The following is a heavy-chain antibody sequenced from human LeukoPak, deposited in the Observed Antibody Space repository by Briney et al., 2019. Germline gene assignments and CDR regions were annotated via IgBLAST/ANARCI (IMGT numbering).Heavy chain of an antibody. Sequence: SETLSLTCTVSGDSISSYYWSWIRQPAGKGLEWIGRIYTSGSTNYNPSLKSRVTMSVDTSKNQFSLKLSSVTAADTAVYYCARGVWSYSGSYHYYYYMDVWGKGTTVTVSS. CDR3: ARGVWSYSGSYHYYYYMDV. CDR1: GDSISSYY. J-gene: IGHJ6*03. CDR2: IYTSGST. V-gene: IGHV4-4*07. D-gene: IGHD1-26*01.